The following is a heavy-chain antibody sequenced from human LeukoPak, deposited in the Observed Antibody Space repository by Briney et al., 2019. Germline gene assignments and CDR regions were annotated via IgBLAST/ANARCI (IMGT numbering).Heavy chain of an antibody. CDR3: ASGCSSTSCYEYYFDY. V-gene: IGHV1-69*02. D-gene: IGHD2-2*01. J-gene: IGHJ4*02. CDR2: IIPGVDIK. Sequence: SVKVSCKASGGTFSSQIISWVRQAPGQGLEWMGKIIPGVDIKKYSQKFQGRVTIIADKSTSTAYLDLSSLRSDDTAIYYCASGCSSTSCYEYYFDYWGQGAPVTVSS. CDR1: GGTFSSQI.